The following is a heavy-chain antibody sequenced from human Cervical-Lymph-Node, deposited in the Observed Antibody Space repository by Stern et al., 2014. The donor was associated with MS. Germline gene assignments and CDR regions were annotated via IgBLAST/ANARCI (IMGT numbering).Heavy chain of an antibody. CDR1: GFTFGFYS. CDR2: LSRSRRTI. D-gene: IGHD3-3*01. Sequence: EMQLVESGGGLVQPGGSLRLSCAASGFTFGFYSMNWVRQAPGKGLEWISYLSRSRRTIYYAYSVKGRFAIARDNAKDSLYLQMNSLRDEDTAVYYCARANYDFWSGNSSFQRYYYGMDVWGQGTTVTVSS. V-gene: IGHV3-48*02. CDR3: ARANYDFWSGNSSFQRYYYGMDV. J-gene: IGHJ6*02.